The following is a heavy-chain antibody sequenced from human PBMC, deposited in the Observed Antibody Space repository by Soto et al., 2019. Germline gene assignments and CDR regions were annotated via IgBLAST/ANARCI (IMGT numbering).Heavy chain of an antibody. CDR1: GYTFTSYY. D-gene: IGHD5-18*01. CDR3: ARDRRDTAMVWYY. Sequence: ASVTVSCKASGYTFTSYYMHWVRQAPGQRLEWMGMINASGGNTSYSQKFQGRVTITRDTSASTAYMELSSLRSEDTAVYYCARDRRDTAMVWYYWGQGTLVTVSS. J-gene: IGHJ4*02. V-gene: IGHV1-46*01. CDR2: INASGGNT.